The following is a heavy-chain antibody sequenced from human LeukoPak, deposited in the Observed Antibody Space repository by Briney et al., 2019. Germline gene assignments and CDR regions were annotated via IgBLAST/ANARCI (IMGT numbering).Heavy chain of an antibody. Sequence: GASVKVSCKASGYTFTGYYMHWVRQAPGQGLEWMGWINPNSGGTNYAQKFQGRVTMTRDTSISTAYMELSRLRSDDTAVYYCARDLTGGYGAFDYWGKGTTVTVSS. CDR2: INPNSGGT. D-gene: IGHD1-20*01. CDR1: GYTFTGYY. J-gene: IGHJ4*03. CDR3: ARDLTGGYGAFDY. V-gene: IGHV1-2*02.